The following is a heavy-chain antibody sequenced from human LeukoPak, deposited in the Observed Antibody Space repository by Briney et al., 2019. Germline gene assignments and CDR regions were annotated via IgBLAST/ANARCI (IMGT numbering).Heavy chain of an antibody. Sequence: GGSLRLSCAASGFTFSSYAMHWVRQAPGKGLEGVAVISYDGSNKYYADSVKGRFTISRDNSKNTLYLQMDSLRAEDTAVYYCAREVFGRGRVAIPFDYWGQGTLVTVSS. CDR1: GFTFSSYA. D-gene: IGHD2-2*01. J-gene: IGHJ4*02. V-gene: IGHV3-30-3*01. CDR3: AREVFGRGRVAIPFDY. CDR2: ISYDGSNK.